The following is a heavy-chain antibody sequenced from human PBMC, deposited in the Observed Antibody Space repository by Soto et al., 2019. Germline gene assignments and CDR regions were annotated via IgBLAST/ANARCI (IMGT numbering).Heavy chain of an antibody. D-gene: IGHD6-13*01. V-gene: IGHV3-48*02. J-gene: IGHJ6*02. CDR3: RRSSRYSTDV. CDR2: ISDSSGSR. CDR1: GFRFSSNG. Sequence: GSLRLSCAASGFRFSSNGMSWVRQAPGKGLEWISYISDSSGSRYYADSVKGRFTISRDNAKNSLYLQMSSLRDEDTAVYYCRRSSRYSTDVWGQGTTVTVSS.